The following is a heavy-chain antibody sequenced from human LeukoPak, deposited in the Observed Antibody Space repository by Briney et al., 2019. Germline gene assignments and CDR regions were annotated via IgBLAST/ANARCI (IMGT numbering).Heavy chain of an antibody. CDR1: GGSFSGYY. CDR3: ARASIAAAGPTFDY. Sequence: PSETLSPTCAVYGGSFSGYYWSWIRQPPGKGLEWIGEINHSGSTNYNPSLKSRVTISVDTSKNQFSLKLSSVTAADTAVYYCARASIAAAGPTFDYWGQGTLVTVSS. D-gene: IGHD6-13*01. J-gene: IGHJ4*02. CDR2: INHSGST. V-gene: IGHV4-34*01.